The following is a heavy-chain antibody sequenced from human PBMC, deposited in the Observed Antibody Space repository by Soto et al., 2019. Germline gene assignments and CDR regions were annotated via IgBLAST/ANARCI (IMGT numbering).Heavy chain of an antibody. D-gene: IGHD3-22*01. V-gene: IGHV4-39*01. J-gene: IGHJ4*02. Sequence: PSETQSHPYTVPGGYNSSSSYYRGWIRQPPGKGLEWIGSIYYSGSTYYNPSLKSRVTISVDTSKNQFSLKLSSVTAADTAVYYCARSEVVIAHFDYWGQGTLVTVSS. CDR1: GGYNSSSSYY. CDR2: IYYSGST. CDR3: ARSEVVIAHFDY.